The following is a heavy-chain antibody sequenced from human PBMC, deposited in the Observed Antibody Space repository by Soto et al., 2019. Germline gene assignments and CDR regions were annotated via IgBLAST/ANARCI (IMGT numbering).Heavy chain of an antibody. CDR2: IYYSGST. J-gene: IGHJ4*01. V-gene: IGHV4-30-4*01. D-gene: IGHD3-16*01. Sequence: SETLPLPCTVSGGSMSRGDYYWCWIRQPPGKGLEWIGYIYYSGSTYYNPSLKSRVTISVDTSKNQFSLKLSSVTAADTAVYYCALSGDYVDSYLSVLNYSVHGALVT. CDR1: GGSMSRGDYY. CDR3: ALSGDYVDSYLSVLNY.